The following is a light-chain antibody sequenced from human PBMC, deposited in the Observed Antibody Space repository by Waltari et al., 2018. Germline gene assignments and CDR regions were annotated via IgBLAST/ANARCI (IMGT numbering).Light chain of an antibody. V-gene: IGLV2-8*01. J-gene: IGLJ3*02. CDR1: SSDVGGFNY. CDR2: EVT. CDR3: SSYAGGSWV. Sequence: QSALTQPPSASGSPGQSVTISCTGTSSDVGGFNYVSWYQQNPGKVPKLMIYEVTKRPSGVPERFSGSNSGNTASLTVSGLQTEDEADYYCSSYAGGSWVFGGGTKLTVL.